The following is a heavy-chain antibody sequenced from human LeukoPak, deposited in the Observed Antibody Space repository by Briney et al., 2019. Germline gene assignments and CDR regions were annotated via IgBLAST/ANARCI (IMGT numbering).Heavy chain of an antibody. CDR2: IYYSGST. D-gene: IGHD3-10*01. J-gene: IGHJ4*02. Sequence: SETLSLTCTVSGGSISSSGYYWGWIRQPPGKGLEWIGSIYYSGSTYYNPSLKSRVTISVDTSKNQFSLKLSSVTAADTAVYYCARGRYYYGSGSRPPRWWGQGTLVTVSS. CDR1: GGSISSSGYY. V-gene: IGHV4-39*01. CDR3: ARGRYYYGSGSRPPRW.